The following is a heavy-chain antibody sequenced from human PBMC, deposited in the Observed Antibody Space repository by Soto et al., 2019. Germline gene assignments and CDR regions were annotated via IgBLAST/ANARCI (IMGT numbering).Heavy chain of an antibody. CDR3: ARAGIQLWQRFFDY. J-gene: IGHJ4*02. CDR2: IYYRGST. Sequence: LTCTVSGGSISSGDYYWSWIRQPPGKGLEWIGYIYYRGSTYYNPSLKSRVSISVDTSKNQFSLKLSSVTAADTAVYYCARAGIQLWQRFFDYWGQGTLVTVSS. D-gene: IGHD5-18*01. CDR1: GGSISSGDYY. V-gene: IGHV4-30-4*01.